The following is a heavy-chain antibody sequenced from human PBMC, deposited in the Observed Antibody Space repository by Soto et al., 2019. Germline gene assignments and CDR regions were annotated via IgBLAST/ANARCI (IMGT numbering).Heavy chain of an antibody. CDR3: ATDRINPAMVKTSGMDV. V-gene: IGHV1-24*01. CDR1: GYTLTELS. CDR2: FDPEDGET. Sequence: ASVKVSCKVSGYTLTELSMHWVRQAPGKGLEWMGGFDPEDGETIYAQKFQGRVTMTEDTSTDTAYMELSSLRSEDTAVYYCATDRINPAMVKTSGMDVWGQGTTVTVS. D-gene: IGHD5-18*01. J-gene: IGHJ6*02.